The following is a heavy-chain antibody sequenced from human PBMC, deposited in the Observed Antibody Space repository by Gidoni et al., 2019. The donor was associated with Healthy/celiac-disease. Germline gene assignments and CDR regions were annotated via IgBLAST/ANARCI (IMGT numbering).Heavy chain of an antibody. CDR1: GYTFTSYY. CDR3: ARASRFLEWLQYYYYYMDV. J-gene: IGHJ6*03. D-gene: IGHD3-3*01. Sequence: QVQLVPSGAEVKKPGASVQVSCKSSGYTFTSYYLHWVLQAPGQGLEWMGIINTSGGSTRYAQKFQGRVTMTRETSTSTVYMELSSLRSEDTAVYYCARASRFLEWLQYYYYYMDVWGKGTTVTVSS. CDR2: INTSGGST. V-gene: IGHV1-46*01.